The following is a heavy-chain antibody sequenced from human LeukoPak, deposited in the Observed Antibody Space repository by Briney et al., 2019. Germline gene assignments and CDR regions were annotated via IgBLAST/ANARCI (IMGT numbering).Heavy chain of an antibody. V-gene: IGHV3-23*01. Sequence: PGGSLRLSCAASGFTFSSYAMSWVRQAPGKGLEWVSAISGSGGSTYHADSVKGRFTISRDNSKNTLYLQMNSLRAEDTAVYYCAKTADKNSGTYYFDFWGQGTLVTVSS. J-gene: IGHJ4*02. CDR1: GFTFSSYA. D-gene: IGHD1-26*01. CDR2: ISGSGGST. CDR3: AKTADKNSGTYYFDF.